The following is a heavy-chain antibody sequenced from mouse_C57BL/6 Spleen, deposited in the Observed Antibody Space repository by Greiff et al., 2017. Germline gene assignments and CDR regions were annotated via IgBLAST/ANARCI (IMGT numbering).Heavy chain of an antibody. Sequence: EVKLVESGGGLVKPGGSLKLSCAASGFTFSSYAMSWVRQTPEKRLEWVATISDGGSYTYYPDNVKGRFPISRDNAKNNLYLQLSHLKSEDTAMYYCAREERSTVPYYFDYGGQGTTLTVSS. CDR3: AREERSTVPYYFDY. V-gene: IGHV5-4*01. J-gene: IGHJ2*01. D-gene: IGHD1-1*01. CDR1: GFTFSSYA. CDR2: ISDGGSYT.